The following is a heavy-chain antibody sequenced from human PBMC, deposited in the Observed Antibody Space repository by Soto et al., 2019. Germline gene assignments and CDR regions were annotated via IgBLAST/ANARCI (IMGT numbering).Heavy chain of an antibody. CDR3: TGYNYGDYEVGVSFDY. Sequence: EVQVVESGGGLVQPGGSLQLSCVASLLTFSDSAIHWVRQAPGKGLEWVGRIRSEGNSYATSYAASVKGRFSISRDDSKNTAYLQMKSLRTEDTAIYYCTGYNYGDYEVGVSFDYWGQGTLVTVSS. CDR2: IRSEGNSYAT. J-gene: IGHJ4*02. D-gene: IGHD4-17*01. CDR1: LLTFSDSA. V-gene: IGHV3-73*01.